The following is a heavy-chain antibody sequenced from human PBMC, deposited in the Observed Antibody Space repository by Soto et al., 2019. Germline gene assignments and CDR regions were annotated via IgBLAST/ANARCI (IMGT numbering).Heavy chain of an antibody. CDR1: GFTFSSYG. J-gene: IGHJ3*02. Sequence: GGSLRLSCAASGFTFSSYGMHWVRQAPGKGLEWVAVISYDGSNKYYADSVKGRFTISRDNSKNTLYLQMNSLRAEDTAVYYCAKAGARSATYDAFDIWGQGTMVTVSS. V-gene: IGHV3-30*18. CDR3: AKAGARSATYDAFDI. CDR2: ISYDGSNK. D-gene: IGHD1-26*01.